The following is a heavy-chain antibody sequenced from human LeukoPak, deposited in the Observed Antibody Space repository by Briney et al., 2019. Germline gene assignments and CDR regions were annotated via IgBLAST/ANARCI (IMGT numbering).Heavy chain of an antibody. Sequence: PGGSLRLSCEASGFTFIGYGMHWVRQAPGKGLEWVAGISYDGSNQYYTDSVKGRFTISRDNSKNTLYLQMNSLRPEDTVVYYCAKPRGGDSWAFDFWGQGTMVTVSS. J-gene: IGHJ3*01. V-gene: IGHV3-30*18. CDR3: AKPRGGDSWAFDF. CDR1: GFTFIGYG. CDR2: ISYDGSNQ. D-gene: IGHD2-21*02.